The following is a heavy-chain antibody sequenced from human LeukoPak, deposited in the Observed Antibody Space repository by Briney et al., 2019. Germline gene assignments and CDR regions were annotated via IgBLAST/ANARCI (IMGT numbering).Heavy chain of an antibody. V-gene: IGHV1-46*01. Sequence: ASVKVPCKASGYTFTSYYMHWVRQAPGQGLEWMGIINPSGGRTTYAEKFQGRITMTRDTSISTAYMELSRLRSDDTAVYYCARFGPDGGVYDYWGQGTLVTVSS. D-gene: IGHD3-16*01. CDR1: GYTFTSYY. CDR2: INPSGGRT. J-gene: IGHJ4*02. CDR3: ARFGPDGGVYDY.